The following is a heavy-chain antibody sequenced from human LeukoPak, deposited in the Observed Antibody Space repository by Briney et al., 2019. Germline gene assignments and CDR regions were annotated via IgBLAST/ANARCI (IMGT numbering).Heavy chain of an antibody. D-gene: IGHD1-1*01. CDR3: AKANWVSNADAVL. V-gene: IGHV3-23*01. CDR2: LRGNGDT. J-gene: IGHJ4*02. Sequence: GGSLTLSCAASGFTFSSYAMSWVREAPARGREWVSSLRGNGDTFYADSVKGRFTLSRDDSRNTVYLQLNNLRVEDTAVYYCAKANWVSNADAVLWGQGTVVTVSS. CDR1: GFTFSSYA.